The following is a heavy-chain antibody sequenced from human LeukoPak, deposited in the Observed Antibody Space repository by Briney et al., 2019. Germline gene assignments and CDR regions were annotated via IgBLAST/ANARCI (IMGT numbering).Heavy chain of an antibody. CDR1: GYTFTGYY. V-gene: IGHV1-46*01. CDR3: ARDVRTYSSSSKRYFDY. J-gene: IGHJ4*02. CDR2: INPSGGST. Sequence: ASVKVSCKASGYTFTGYYMHWVRQAPGQGLEWMGIINPSGGSTSYAQKFQGRVTMTRDTSTSTVYMELSSLRSEDTAVYYCARDVRTYSSSSKRYFDYWGQGTLVTVSS. D-gene: IGHD6-6*01.